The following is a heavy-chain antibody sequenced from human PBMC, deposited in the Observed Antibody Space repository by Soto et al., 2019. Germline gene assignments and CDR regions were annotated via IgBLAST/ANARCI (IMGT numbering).Heavy chain of an antibody. CDR1: GFSFSTYA. CDR2: IMNSGAGT. J-gene: IGHJ4*02. V-gene: IGHV3-23*01. CDR3: AKEGRLKAPDY. D-gene: IGHD1-26*01. Sequence: GGSLRLSCAASGFSFSTYAMSWVRQAPGKGLEWVSTIMNSGAGTYYPDSMMGRFTISRDNSKNTVYLQMNSPRAEDTAVYYCAKEGRLKAPDYWGQGTLVTVSS.